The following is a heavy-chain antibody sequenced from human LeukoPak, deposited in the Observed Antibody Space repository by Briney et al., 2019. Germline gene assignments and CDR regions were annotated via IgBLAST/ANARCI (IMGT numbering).Heavy chain of an antibody. CDR2: IWYDGSNK. CDR1: GFTFSSYG. D-gene: IGHD3-10*01. V-gene: IGHV3-30*02. J-gene: IGHJ6*04. Sequence: GGSLRLSCAASGFTFSSYGMHWVRQAPGKGLEWVAVIWYDGSNKYYADSVKGRFTISRDNSKNTLYLQMNSLRAEDTAVYYCAKEKRVRGVINVYYGMDVWGKGTTVTVSS. CDR3: AKEKRVRGVINVYYGMDV.